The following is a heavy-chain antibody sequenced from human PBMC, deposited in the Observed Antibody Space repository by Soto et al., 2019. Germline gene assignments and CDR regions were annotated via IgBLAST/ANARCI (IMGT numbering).Heavy chain of an antibody. J-gene: IGHJ6*02. D-gene: IGHD2-15*01. Sequence: SETLSLTCTVSGGSISSYYWSWIRQPPGKGLEWIGYTYYSGSTNYNPSLKSRVTISVDTSKNQFSLKLSSVTAADTAVYYCAREGRLSNYYQYGMDVWGQGTTVTV. V-gene: IGHV4-59*01. CDR2: TYYSGST. CDR1: GGSISSYY. CDR3: AREGRLSNYYQYGMDV.